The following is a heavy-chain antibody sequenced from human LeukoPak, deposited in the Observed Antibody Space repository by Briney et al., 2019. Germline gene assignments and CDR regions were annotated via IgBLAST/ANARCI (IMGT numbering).Heavy chain of an antibody. CDR2: IIPILGIA. CDR1: GYTFTGYY. J-gene: IGHJ4*02. D-gene: IGHD6-19*01. Sequence: SVKVSCKASGYTFTGYYMHWVRQAPGQGLEWMGRIIPILGIANYAQKFQGRVTITADKSTSTAYMELSSLRSEDTAVYYCARGVGYSSGWHFDYWGQGTLVTVSS. CDR3: ARGVGYSSGWHFDY. V-gene: IGHV1-69*04.